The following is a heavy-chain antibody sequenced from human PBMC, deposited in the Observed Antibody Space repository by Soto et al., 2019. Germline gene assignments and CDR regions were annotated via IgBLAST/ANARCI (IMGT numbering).Heavy chain of an antibody. D-gene: IGHD3-9*01. J-gene: IGHJ6*02. Sequence: SETLSLTCTVSGGSISSGDYYWSWIRQPPGKGLEWIGYIYYSGSTYYNPSLKSRVTISVDTSKNQFSLKLSSVTAADTAVYYCARGPYFDWLLTIPNHGYYGMDVWGQGNTVTVSS. CDR2: IYYSGST. CDR1: GGSISSGDYY. V-gene: IGHV4-30-4*01. CDR3: ARGPYFDWLLTIPNHGYYGMDV.